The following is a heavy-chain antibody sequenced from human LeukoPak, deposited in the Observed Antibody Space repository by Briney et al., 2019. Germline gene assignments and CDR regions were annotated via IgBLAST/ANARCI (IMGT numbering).Heavy chain of an antibody. CDR1: GFTFSSYS. J-gene: IGHJ4*02. CDR3: AKDMGPIVGAAFDY. Sequence: GGSLRLSCAASGFTFSSYSMNWVRQAPGKGLEWVSGISWNSGSIGYADSVKGRFTISRDNAKNSLYLQMNSLRAEDTALYYCAKDMGPIVGAAFDYWGQGTLVTVSS. V-gene: IGHV3-9*01. CDR2: ISWNSGSI. D-gene: IGHD1-26*01.